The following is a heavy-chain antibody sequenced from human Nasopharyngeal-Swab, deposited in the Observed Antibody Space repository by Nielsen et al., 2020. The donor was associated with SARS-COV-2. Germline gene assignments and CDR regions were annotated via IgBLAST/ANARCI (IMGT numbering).Heavy chain of an antibody. CDR2: INPSGGGT. D-gene: IGHD6-13*01. J-gene: IGHJ4*02. V-gene: IGHV1-46*01. CDR3: ARDLKVAAGSQFDY. Sequence: WVRQAPGQGLEWMGLINPSGGGTSYAQKFQGRVTMTRDTFTSTVYMELSSLTSEDTAVYYCARDLKVAAGSQFDYWGQGTLVTVSS.